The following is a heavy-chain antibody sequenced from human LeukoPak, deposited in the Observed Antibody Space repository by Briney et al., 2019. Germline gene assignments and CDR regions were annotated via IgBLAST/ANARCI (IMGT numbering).Heavy chain of an antibody. Sequence: PSETLSLTCTVSGGSISSYYWSWIRQPPGKGLEWIGEINHSGSTNYNPSLKSRVTISVDTSKNQFSLKLSSVTAADTAVYYCARGLRDAGSRFNWFDPWGQGTLVTVSS. CDR1: GGSISSYY. CDR3: ARGLRDAGSRFNWFDP. V-gene: IGHV4-34*01. CDR2: INHSGST. J-gene: IGHJ5*02. D-gene: IGHD6-13*01.